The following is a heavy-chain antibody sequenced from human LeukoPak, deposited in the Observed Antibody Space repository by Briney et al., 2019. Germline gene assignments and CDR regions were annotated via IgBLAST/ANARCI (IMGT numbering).Heavy chain of an antibody. CDR1: GFTFVDYG. D-gene: IGHD6-19*01. J-gene: IGHJ4*02. Sequence: GGSLRLSCAASGFTFVDYGWNWVRQAPGKGLEWVSSISVISVAGVTTRYAEAVKGLFTISSDNSKNTLYLQMNSLRVEDTAVYYCAKGPRASGWTYFDYWGQGTLVTVSS. CDR3: AKGPRASGWTYFDY. V-gene: IGHV3-23*01. CDR2: ISVISVAGVTT.